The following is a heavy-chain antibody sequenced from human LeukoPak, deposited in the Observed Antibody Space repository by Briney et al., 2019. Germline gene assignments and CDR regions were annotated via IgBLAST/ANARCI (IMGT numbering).Heavy chain of an antibody. Sequence: KPSETLSLTCAVYGGPFSIYYWSWIRQPPGKGLEWIGEINHSGSTNYNPSLKSRVTISVDTSKNQFSLKLSSVTAADTAVYYCTRITPKSSGWYRPFDYWGQGTQVTVSS. CDR1: GGPFSIYY. J-gene: IGHJ4*02. D-gene: IGHD6-19*01. CDR2: INHSGST. V-gene: IGHV4-34*01. CDR3: TRITPKSSGWYRPFDY.